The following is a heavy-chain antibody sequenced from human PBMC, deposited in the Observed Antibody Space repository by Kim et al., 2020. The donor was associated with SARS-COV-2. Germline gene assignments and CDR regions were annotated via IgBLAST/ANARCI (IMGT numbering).Heavy chain of an antibody. CDR1: GFTVSSNY. V-gene: IGHV3-66*01. Sequence: GGSLRLSCAASGFTVSSNYMSWVRQAPGKGLECVSVIYSGGSTYYADSVKGRFTISRDNSKNTLYLQMNSLRAKDTAVYYCARDHQRAYYYYGMDVWGQGTTVTVSS. J-gene: IGHJ6*02. CDR3: ARDHQRAYYYYGMDV. CDR2: IYSGGST.